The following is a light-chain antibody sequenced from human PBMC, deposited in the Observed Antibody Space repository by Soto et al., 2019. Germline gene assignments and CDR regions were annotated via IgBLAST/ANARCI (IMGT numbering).Light chain of an antibody. CDR1: PGIGSW. J-gene: IGKJ1*01. CDR3: QQDNGYPWT. Sequence: DIDMTQRRSTRPPSVADRVTITCRASPGIGSWLAWYQQKPGKAPKLLIYGASSLESGVPSRFSGSGSGTEFTLTISSLQPDDFATYYCQQDNGYPWTFGQGTKVDIK. V-gene: IGKV1-5*01. CDR2: GAS.